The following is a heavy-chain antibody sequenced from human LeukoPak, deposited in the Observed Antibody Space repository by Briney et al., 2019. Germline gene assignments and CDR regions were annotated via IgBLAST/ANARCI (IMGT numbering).Heavy chain of an antibody. J-gene: IGHJ5*02. CDR2: IYSRGGT. CDR3: ARDGNISGIDP. Sequence: SETLSLTCTVSGGSISSYYWSWIRQPAGKGLEWIGRIYSRGGTDYNPSLKSRVTMSLDTSNNQFSLKLSSVTAADTAVYYCARDGNISGIDPWGQGTLVIVSS. V-gene: IGHV4-4*07. D-gene: IGHD2/OR15-2a*01. CDR1: GGSISSYY.